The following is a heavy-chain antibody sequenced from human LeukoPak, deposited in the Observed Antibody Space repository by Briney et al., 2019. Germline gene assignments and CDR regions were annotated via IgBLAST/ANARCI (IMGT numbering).Heavy chain of an antibody. Sequence: PGGSLRLSCAASSFTFSRYWFHWVRQAPGKGLDWVSRIDTNGRTTDYADSVKGRFTISRDNAKNSLYLQMNSLRAEDTAVYYCARDPPLGYCSSSSCPHLDYWGQGTLVAVSS. V-gene: IGHV3-74*01. J-gene: IGHJ4*02. CDR1: SFTFSRYW. D-gene: IGHD2-2*01. CDR3: ARDPPLGYCSSSSCPHLDY. CDR2: IDTNGRTT.